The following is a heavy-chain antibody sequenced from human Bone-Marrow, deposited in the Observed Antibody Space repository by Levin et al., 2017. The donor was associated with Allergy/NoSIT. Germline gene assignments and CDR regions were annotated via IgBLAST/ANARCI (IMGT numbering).Heavy chain of an antibody. Sequence: ASVKVSCKASGGTFSSYAISWVRQAPGQGLEWMGGIIPIFGTANYAQKFQGRVTITADESTSTAYMELSSLRSEDTAVYYCARDEYYYDSSGPTWGQGTLVTVSS. V-gene: IGHV1-69*13. D-gene: IGHD3-22*01. CDR2: IIPIFGTA. CDR3: ARDEYYYDSSGPT. CDR1: GGTFSSYA. J-gene: IGHJ5*02.